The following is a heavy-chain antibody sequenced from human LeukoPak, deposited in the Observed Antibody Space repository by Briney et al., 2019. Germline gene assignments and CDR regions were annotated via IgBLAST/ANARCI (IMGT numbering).Heavy chain of an antibody. J-gene: IGHJ4*02. D-gene: IGHD6-13*01. CDR2: ISGSGGST. Sequence: PGGSLRLSCAASGFTFSSYGMSWVRQAPGNGLEWVSAISGSGGSTYYADSVKGRFTISRDNSKNTLYLQMNSLRAEDTAVYYCAKDSPYSSSLDYWGQGTLVTVSS. CDR3: AKDSPYSSSLDY. CDR1: GFTFSSYG. V-gene: IGHV3-23*01.